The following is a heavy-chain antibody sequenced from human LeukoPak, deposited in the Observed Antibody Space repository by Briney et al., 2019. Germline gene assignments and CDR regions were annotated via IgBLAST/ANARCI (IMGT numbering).Heavy chain of an antibody. J-gene: IGHJ6*03. Sequence: GGSLRLSCAASGFTFSDHYMDWVRQAPGKGLEWVGRTRNKANSYTTEYAASVKGRFTISRDDSKNSLYLQMNSLKTEDTAVYYCTTDNYDFWSGYYGEGYYYYYYYMDVWGKGTTVTVSS. D-gene: IGHD3-3*01. V-gene: IGHV3-72*01. CDR2: TRNKANSYTT. CDR1: GFTFSDHY. CDR3: TTDNYDFWSGYYGEGYYYYYYYMDV.